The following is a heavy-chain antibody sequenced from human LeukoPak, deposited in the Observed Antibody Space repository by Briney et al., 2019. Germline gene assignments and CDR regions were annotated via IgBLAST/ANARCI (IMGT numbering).Heavy chain of an antibody. Sequence: RASVKVSCKASGYTFTGYYMHWVRQAPGQGLEWMGWINPNSGGTNYAQKFQGWVTMTRDTSISTAYMELSRLRSDDTAVYYCARVVVRGENWFDPWGQGTLVTVSS. CDR2: INPNSGGT. V-gene: IGHV1-2*04. D-gene: IGHD3-10*01. CDR3: ARVVVRGENWFDP. J-gene: IGHJ5*02. CDR1: GYTFTGYY.